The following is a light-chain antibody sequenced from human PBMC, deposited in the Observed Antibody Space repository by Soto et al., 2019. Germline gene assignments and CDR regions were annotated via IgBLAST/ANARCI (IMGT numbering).Light chain of an antibody. CDR1: QSIGNY. CDR3: QQRRNWIT. J-gene: IGKJ4*01. Sequence: EIVLTQSPATLSLSPGQRATLSCRASQSIGNYLAWYQQKPGQAPRLLMYDASTRATGIPARFSGSGSGTDFTLTISSLEPEDFAVYYCQQRRNWITFGGGTKVEIK. V-gene: IGKV3-11*01. CDR2: DAS.